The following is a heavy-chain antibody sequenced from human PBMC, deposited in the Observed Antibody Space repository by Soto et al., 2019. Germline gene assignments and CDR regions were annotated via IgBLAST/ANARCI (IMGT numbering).Heavy chain of an antibody. Sequence: QVQLQESGPGLVKPSQTLSLSCSISGGSITSANYYWTWIRLFPGKGLEWIGYIYSSGTTHYNPSLKSRATISLDTTTNLFPLEVKSATAADTAVYYCARMGLHLGELSRNWFDPWGQGSLVTVSS. V-gene: IGHV4-31*03. D-gene: IGHD3-16*02. CDR2: IYSSGTT. CDR3: ARMGLHLGELSRNWFDP. J-gene: IGHJ5*02. CDR1: GGSITSANYY.